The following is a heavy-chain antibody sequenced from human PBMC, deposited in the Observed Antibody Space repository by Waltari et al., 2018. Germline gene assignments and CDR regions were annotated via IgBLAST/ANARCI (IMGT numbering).Heavy chain of an antibody. J-gene: IGHJ5*02. CDR2: ISESGNT. CDR3: AREIYTTNWFDP. Sequence: QVQLQESGPGLVKPSQTLSLTCTVSGGSIISSDYYWSWIRQSPGKGLEWIGYISESGNTYYKSSLNSRVTMSMDTSRNQFSLRLTSVTDADTAVYYCAREIYTTNWFDPWGQGSLVTVSS. V-gene: IGHV4-30-4*01. D-gene: IGHD3-16*01. CDR1: GGSIISSDYY.